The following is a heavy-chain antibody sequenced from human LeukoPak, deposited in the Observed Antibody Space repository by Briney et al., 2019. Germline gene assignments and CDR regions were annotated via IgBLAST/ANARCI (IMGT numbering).Heavy chain of an antibody. CDR1: GFSLSTSGMC. CDR3: ARGIAAAGIRGWFDP. V-gene: IGHV2-70*11. CDR2: IDWDDDK. D-gene: IGHD6-13*01. Sequence: SGPALVKPTQALTLTCTFSGFSLSTSGMCVSWIRQPPGKALEWLARIDWDDDKYYSTSLKTRLTISKDTSKNQVVLTMTNMDPVDTATYYCARGIAAAGIRGWFDPWGQGTLVTVSS. J-gene: IGHJ5*02.